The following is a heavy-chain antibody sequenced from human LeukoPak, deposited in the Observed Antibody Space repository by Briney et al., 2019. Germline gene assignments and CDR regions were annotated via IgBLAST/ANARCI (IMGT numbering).Heavy chain of an antibody. CDR3: ARGREYSSSWRVLELDFDY. CDR1: GYTFTGYY. V-gene: IGHV1-2*06. CDR2: INPNSGGT. Sequence: ASVKVSCKASGYTFTGYYMHWVRQAPGQGLEWMGRINPNSGGTNYAQKFQGRVTMTRDPSISTAYMELSRLRSDDTAVYYCARGREYSSSWRVLELDFDYWGQGTLVTVSS. J-gene: IGHJ4*02. D-gene: IGHD6-13*01.